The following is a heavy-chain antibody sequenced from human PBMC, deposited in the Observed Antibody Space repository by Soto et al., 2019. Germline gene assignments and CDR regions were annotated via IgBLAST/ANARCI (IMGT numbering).Heavy chain of an antibody. J-gene: IGHJ6*02. Sequence: SETLSLTCSVSGGSIGRSSHYWGWIRQPPGKGLEWIGNIYYNGNTYYNPSLKSRVTISIDTSKNRFSLRLSSVTAADTAVYFCGARPANYYFYGMDVWGQGTTVTVSS. CDR3: GARPANYYFYGMDV. CDR2: IYYNGNT. V-gene: IGHV4-39*02. CDR1: GGSIGRSSHY. D-gene: IGHD6-6*01.